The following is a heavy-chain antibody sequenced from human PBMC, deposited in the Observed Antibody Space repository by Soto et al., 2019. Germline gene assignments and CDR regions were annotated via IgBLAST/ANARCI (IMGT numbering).Heavy chain of an antibody. CDR2: IHYTGRT. J-gene: IGHJ5*02. CDR1: GGSVNSYY. CDR3: ARDLTIGGFFDP. Sequence: PSETLSLTCTASGGSVNSYYWTWIRQPPGKELEWIGYIHYTGRTNCNPSLKSRITMSVDTSKNQFSLRLSSVTAADTAIYYCARDLTIGGFFDPWGQGTLVTVSS. D-gene: IGHD3-10*01. V-gene: IGHV4-59*02.